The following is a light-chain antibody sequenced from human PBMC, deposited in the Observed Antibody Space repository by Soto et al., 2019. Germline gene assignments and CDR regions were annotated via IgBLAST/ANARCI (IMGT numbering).Light chain of an antibody. V-gene: IGLV2-14*01. CDR1: SSDVCLYDY. CDR3: SSYTSDSSYV. Sequence: QSALTQPPSVSGSPGQSVTISCTGTSSDVCLYDYVSWYQQHPGKAPQLMIYAVSNRPSGVSNRFSASKSGNTASLFISGLQAEDEADYYCSSYTSDSSYVFGSGTKVTVL. J-gene: IGLJ1*01. CDR2: AVS.